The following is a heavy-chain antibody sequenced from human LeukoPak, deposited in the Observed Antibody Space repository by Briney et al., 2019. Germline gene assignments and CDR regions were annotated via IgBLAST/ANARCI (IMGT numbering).Heavy chain of an antibody. CDR1: GFTFSSYG. CDR2: IWYDGSNK. J-gene: IGHJ4*02. D-gene: IGHD3-22*01. Sequence: GRSLRLSCAASGFTFSSYGMHWVRQAPGKGLEWVAVIWYDGSNKYYADSVKGRFTISRDNSKNTLYLQMNSLRAEDTAVYYCARDSYYDSSGYVDYWGQGTLVTVSS. CDR3: ARDSYYDSSGYVDY. V-gene: IGHV3-33*01.